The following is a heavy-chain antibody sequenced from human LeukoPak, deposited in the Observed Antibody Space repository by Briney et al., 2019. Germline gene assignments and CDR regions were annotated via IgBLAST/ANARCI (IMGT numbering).Heavy chain of an antibody. V-gene: IGHV3-23*01. CDR2: ISGSGGST. CDR1: GGTFSSYA. J-gene: IGHJ6*04. CDR3: AKDSRITMVRGVGGPMDV. Sequence: GASVKVSCKASGGTFSSYAMSWVRQAPGKGLEWVSAISGSGGSTYYADSVKGRFTISRDNSKNTLYLQMNSLRAEDTAVYYCAKDSRITMVRGVGGPMDVWGKGTTVTVSS. D-gene: IGHD3-10*01.